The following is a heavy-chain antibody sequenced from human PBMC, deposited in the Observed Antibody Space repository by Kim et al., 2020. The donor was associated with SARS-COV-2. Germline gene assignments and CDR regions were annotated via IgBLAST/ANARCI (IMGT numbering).Heavy chain of an antibody. CDR3: ARDARGVIMGYYFDY. D-gene: IGHD3-10*01. CDR2: IIPIFGTA. V-gene: IGHV1-69*13. J-gene: IGHJ4*02. Sequence: SVKVSCKASGGTFSSYAISWVRQAPGQGLEWMGGIIPIFGTANYAQKFQGRVTITADESTSTAYMELSSLRSEDTAVYYCARDARGVIMGYYFDYWGQGPWSPSPQ. CDR1: GGTFSSYA.